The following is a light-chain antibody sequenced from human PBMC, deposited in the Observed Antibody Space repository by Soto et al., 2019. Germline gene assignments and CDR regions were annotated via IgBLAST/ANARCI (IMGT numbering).Light chain of an antibody. CDR3: CSYAGSYSYV. CDR1: SSDVGGYNY. J-gene: IGLJ1*01. Sequence: QSALTQPRSVSGSPGQSVTISCTGTSSDVGGYNYVSWYQQHPGKAPKLMIYNVSKRPSGVPDRFSGSKSGNTASLTISGLQAEDVADYYCCSYAGSYSYVFGTGTKLTGL. V-gene: IGLV2-11*01. CDR2: NVS.